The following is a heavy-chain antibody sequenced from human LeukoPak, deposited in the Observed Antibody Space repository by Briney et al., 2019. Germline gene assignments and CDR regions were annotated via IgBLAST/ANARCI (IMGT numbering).Heavy chain of an antibody. CDR3: ARDYDFWSGYYTGVFDY. Sequence: PGGSLRLSCAASGFTFSIYTMNWIRQAPGEGLEWVSGIYGNGESSFYAESVKGRFTISRDNSKNILYLQMNSLRAEDTAVYYCARDYDFWSGYYTGVFDYWGQGTLVTVSS. D-gene: IGHD3-3*01. J-gene: IGHJ4*02. V-gene: IGHV3-23*01. CDR2: IYGNGESS. CDR1: GFTFSIYT.